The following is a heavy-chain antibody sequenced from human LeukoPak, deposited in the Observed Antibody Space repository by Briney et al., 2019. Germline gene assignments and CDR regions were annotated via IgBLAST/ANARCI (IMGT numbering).Heavy chain of an antibody. CDR1: GFTVSSEY. J-gene: IGHJ4*02. V-gene: IGHV3-53*01. CDR2: IYSGGNT. Sequence: PGGSLRLSSAASGFTVSSEYMSWVRQAPGKGLEWVSVIYSGGNTDYGDSVKGRFTISRDNSKNTLYLQMNSLRAEDTAVYYCSGSSWYGYFDYWGQGTLVTVSS. CDR3: SGSSWYGYFDY. D-gene: IGHD6-13*01.